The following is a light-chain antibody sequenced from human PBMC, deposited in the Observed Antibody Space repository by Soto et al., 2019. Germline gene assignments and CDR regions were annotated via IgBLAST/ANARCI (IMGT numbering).Light chain of an antibody. CDR2: AAS. Sequence: IQVTQPPSSLSAAVGDRVTITCRASQGISRYLAWYQQKPGKASKFRIYAASTLQGGVLPRFSGSGSEPDFTLTISSLQPEDCASYLCQQLNSYPPTFGQGTELHI. V-gene: IGKV1-9*01. CDR1: QGISRY. CDR3: QQLNSYPPT. J-gene: IGKJ2*01.